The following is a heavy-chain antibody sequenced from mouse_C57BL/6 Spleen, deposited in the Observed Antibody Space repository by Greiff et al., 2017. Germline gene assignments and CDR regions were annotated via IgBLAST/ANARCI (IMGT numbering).Heavy chain of an antibody. CDR3: ARFQPNY. V-gene: IGHV1-50*01. Sequence: QVQLQQPGAELVKPGASVKLSCKASGYTFTSYWIQWVKQRPGQGLEWIGDISPSDSDTNYNQKIKGKATLTVDTSSSTGYMQLSSLTSDDSAVYYSARFQPNYWGQGTTLTVSS. J-gene: IGHJ2*01. D-gene: IGHD6-1*01. CDR1: GYTFTSYW. CDR2: ISPSDSDT.